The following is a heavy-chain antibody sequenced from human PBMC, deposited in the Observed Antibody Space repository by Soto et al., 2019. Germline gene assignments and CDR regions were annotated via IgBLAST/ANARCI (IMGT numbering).Heavy chain of an antibody. J-gene: IGHJ6*03. CDR1: VGSISSYY. CDR3: ARGGSSGGVAYYYMDV. D-gene: IGHD6-25*01. CDR2: IYYSGST. V-gene: IGHV4-59*08. Sequence: PSETLSLTCTVSVGSISSYYWSWIRQPPGKGLEWIGYIYYSGSTNYNPSLKSRVTISVDTSKNQFSLKLSSVTAADTAVYYCARGGSSGGVAYYYMDVWGKGTTVTVSS.